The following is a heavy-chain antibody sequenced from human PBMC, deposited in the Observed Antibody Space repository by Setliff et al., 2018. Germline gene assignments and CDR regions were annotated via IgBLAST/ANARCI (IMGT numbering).Heavy chain of an antibody. CDR3: ARGPLHGDHGTGAFDI. V-gene: IGHV1-69*05. Sequence: PGESLKISCKGSGYSFSNFWIGWVRQMPGKGLEWMGGIIPIFGTANYAQKFQGRVTITTDESTSTASMELSSLRSEDTAVYSCARGPLHGDHGTGAFDIWGQGTMVTVSS. CDR1: GYSFSNFW. J-gene: IGHJ3*02. CDR2: IIPIFGTA. D-gene: IGHD4-17*01.